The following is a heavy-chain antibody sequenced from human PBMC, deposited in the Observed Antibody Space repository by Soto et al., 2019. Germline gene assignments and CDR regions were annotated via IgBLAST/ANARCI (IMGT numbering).Heavy chain of an antibody. Sequence: PGGSLRLSCAASGFTFDDYAMHCVRQAPGKGLEWVSGISWNSGSIGYADSVKGRFTISIDNAKNSLYLQMNSLRAEDTALYYCASGSYVEFGAFDIWGQGTMVTVSS. J-gene: IGHJ3*02. CDR3: ASGSYVEFGAFDI. CDR2: ISWNSGSI. D-gene: IGHD1-26*01. CDR1: GFTFDDYA. V-gene: IGHV3-9*01.